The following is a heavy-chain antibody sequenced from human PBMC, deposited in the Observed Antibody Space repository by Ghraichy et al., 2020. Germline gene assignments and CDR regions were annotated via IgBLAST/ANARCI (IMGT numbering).Heavy chain of an antibody. V-gene: IGHV4-34*01. CDR1: GGSFSGYY. CDR3: ARTKLYSSSWYGPRVFRGGAFDY. J-gene: IGHJ4*02. Sequence: SETLSLTCAVYGGSFSGYYWSWIRQPPGKGLEWIGEINHSGSTNYNPSLKSRVTISVDTSKNQFSLKLSSVTAADTAVYYCARTKLYSSSWYGPRVFRGGAFDYWGQGTLVTVSS. D-gene: IGHD6-13*01. CDR2: INHSGST.